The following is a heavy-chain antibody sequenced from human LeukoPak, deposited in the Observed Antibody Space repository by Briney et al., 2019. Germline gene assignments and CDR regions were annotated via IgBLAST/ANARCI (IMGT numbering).Heavy chain of an antibody. D-gene: IGHD6-19*01. V-gene: IGHV1-46*01. Sequence: ASVKVSCKASGYTFTSYDMNWVRQAPGQGLEWMGRINAYGGNTNYAQKFQGRVTMTRDTSTSTAYMELRSLRSEDTAVYYCARDTVAGTPGFDYWGQGTLVTVSS. CDR3: ARDTVAGTPGFDY. J-gene: IGHJ4*02. CDR2: INAYGGNT. CDR1: GYTFTSYD.